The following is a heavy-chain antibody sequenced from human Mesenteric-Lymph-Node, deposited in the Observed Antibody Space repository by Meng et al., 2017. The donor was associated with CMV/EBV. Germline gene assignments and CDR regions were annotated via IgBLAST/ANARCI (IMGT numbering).Heavy chain of an antibody. V-gene: IGHV4-39*01. CDR3: ARPHYYGSGSSPWFDP. D-gene: IGHD3-10*01. Sequence: QLQLQESGPGVVKPSETLSLTCTVSGGSISSSSYYWGWIRQPPGKGLEWIGSIYYSGSTYYNPSLKSRVTISVDTSKNQFSLKLSSVTAADTAVYYCARPHYYGSGSSPWFDPWGQGTLVTVSS. CDR1: GGSISSSSYY. CDR2: IYYSGST. J-gene: IGHJ5*02.